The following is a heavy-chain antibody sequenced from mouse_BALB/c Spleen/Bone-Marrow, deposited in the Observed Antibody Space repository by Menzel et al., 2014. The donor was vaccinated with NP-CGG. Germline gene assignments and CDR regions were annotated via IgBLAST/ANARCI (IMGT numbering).Heavy chain of an antibody. CDR3: ARQGYYGRSDY. V-gene: IGHV4-1*02. J-gene: IGHJ2*01. D-gene: IGHD1-1*01. CDR1: GFDFSRYW. Sequence: EVQLQQSGGGLVQPGGSLKLSCAASGFDFSRYWMSWVRQAPGKGLEWIGEINPDSRTINYSPSLKDKFIISRDNAKNTLYLQMCKVRSEDTALYYCARQGYYGRSDYWGQGTTLTVSS. CDR2: INPDSRTI.